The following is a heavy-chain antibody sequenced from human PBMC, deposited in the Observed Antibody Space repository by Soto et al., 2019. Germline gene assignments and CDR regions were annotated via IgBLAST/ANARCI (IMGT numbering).Heavy chain of an antibody. Sequence: ASVKVSCKASGYTFTGYYIYWVRQAPGEGLEWVAWINPNTGGTNYAQRFQGRVTLTRDTSISTAYMELSGLRSDDTAVYYCARELSLSAYVKWYYGMDVWGQGTTVTVSS. CDR3: ARELSLSAYVKWYYGMDV. CDR1: GYTFTGYY. V-gene: IGHV1-2*02. D-gene: IGHD1-26*01. J-gene: IGHJ6*02. CDR2: INPNTGGT.